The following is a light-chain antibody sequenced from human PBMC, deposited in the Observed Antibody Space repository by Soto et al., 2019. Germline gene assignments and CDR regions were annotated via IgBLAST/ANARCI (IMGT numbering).Light chain of an antibody. CDR1: SSDVGAYNF. CDR3: SSYTSISTVV. V-gene: IGLV2-14*01. J-gene: IGLJ1*01. CDR2: EVT. Sequence: QSVLTQPASVSGSPGQSITISCTGTSSDVGAYNFVSWYQLHPGEAPKLIIYEVTNRPSGVSERFSGSKSGNTASLTISGLQSEDETDYYCSSYTSISTVVFGNGTKVTVL.